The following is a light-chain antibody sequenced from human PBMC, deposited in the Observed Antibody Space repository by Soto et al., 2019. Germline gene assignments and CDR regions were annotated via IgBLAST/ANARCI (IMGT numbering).Light chain of an antibody. J-gene: IGLJ1*01. V-gene: IGLV2-14*01. CDR3: SSYTTTSYASSTTLYV. CDR2: DVS. Sequence: QSALTQPASVSGSPGQSITISCTGTSNDIGSYNYVSWYQQSPGKAPKLMIFDVSNRPSGVSYRFSGSKSGNTASLTISGLQAEDEADYYCSSYTTTSYASSTTLYVFGTGTKLIVL. CDR1: SNDIGSYNY.